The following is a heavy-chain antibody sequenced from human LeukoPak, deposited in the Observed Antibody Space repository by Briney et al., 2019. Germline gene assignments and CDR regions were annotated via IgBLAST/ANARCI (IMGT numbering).Heavy chain of an antibody. D-gene: IGHD3-3*01. Sequence: GGSLRLSCAASGFTFSSYSMNWVRQAPGKGLEWVSSISSSSSYIYYADSVKGRFTISRDNAKNSLYLQMNSRRAEDTAVYYCASYYDTLDSGRRPGSWFDPWGQGTLVTVSS. CDR3: ASYYDTLDSGRRPGSWFDP. V-gene: IGHV3-21*01. CDR2: ISSSSSYI. CDR1: GFTFSSYS. J-gene: IGHJ5*02.